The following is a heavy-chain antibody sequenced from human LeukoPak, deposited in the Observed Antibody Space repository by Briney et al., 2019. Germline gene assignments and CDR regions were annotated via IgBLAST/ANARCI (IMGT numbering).Heavy chain of an antibody. D-gene: IGHD6-19*01. CDR3: ARRIAVAGTDTLGHFDY. CDR1: GYTFTSYW. J-gene: IGHJ4*02. V-gene: IGHV5-51*01. CDR2: ISPGDSDT. Sequence: GESLKISCKGSGYTFTSYWIGWVRQMPGKGLEWMGIISPGDSDTIYSPSFQGQVTISADKSISTAYLQWSSLKASDTAMYYCARRIAVAGTDTLGHFDYWGQGTLVTVSS.